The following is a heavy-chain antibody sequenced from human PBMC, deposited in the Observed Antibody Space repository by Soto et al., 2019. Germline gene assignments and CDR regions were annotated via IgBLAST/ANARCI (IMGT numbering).Heavy chain of an antibody. J-gene: IGHJ6*03. D-gene: IGHD6-13*01. V-gene: IGHV3-66*01. CDR2: IYSGGST. Sequence: EVQLVESGGGLVQPGGSLRLSCAASGFTVSSNYMSWVRQAPGKGLEWVSVIYSGGSTYYADSVKGRFTISRDNSTNTLYLQMNSLRAEDTAVYYCARDIAAADYYYYYMDVWGKGTTVTVSS. CDR3: ARDIAAADYYYYYMDV. CDR1: GFTVSSNY.